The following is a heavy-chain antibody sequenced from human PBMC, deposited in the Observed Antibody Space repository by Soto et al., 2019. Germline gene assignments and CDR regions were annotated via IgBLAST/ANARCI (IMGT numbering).Heavy chain of an antibody. Sequence: SETLSLTCAVYGGSFSGYYWSWIRQPPGKGLEWIGEINHSGSTNYNPSLKSRVTISVDTSKNQFSLKLSSVTAADTAVYYCARGSVLTYYDFWSGYPPPTDVWGQGTTVTVS. CDR2: INHSGST. D-gene: IGHD3-3*01. CDR1: GGSFSGYY. V-gene: IGHV4-34*01. CDR3: ARGSVLTYYDFWSGYPPPTDV. J-gene: IGHJ6*02.